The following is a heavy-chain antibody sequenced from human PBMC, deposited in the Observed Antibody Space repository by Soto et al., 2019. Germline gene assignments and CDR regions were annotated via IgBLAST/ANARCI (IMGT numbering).Heavy chain of an antibody. J-gene: IGHJ3*02. CDR3: ASLLHYDSSGYDAFDI. D-gene: IGHD3-22*01. CDR2: IIPIFGTA. CDR1: GGTFSSYA. V-gene: IGHV1-69*13. Sequence: SVKVSCKASGGTFSSYAISWVRQAPGQGLEWMGGIIPIFGTANYAQKFQGRVTITADESTSTAYMELSSLRSEDTAVYYCASLLHYDSSGYDAFDIWGQGTMVTVSS.